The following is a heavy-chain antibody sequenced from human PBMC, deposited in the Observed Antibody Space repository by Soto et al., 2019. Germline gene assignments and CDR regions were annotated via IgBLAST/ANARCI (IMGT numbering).Heavy chain of an antibody. D-gene: IGHD2-15*01. J-gene: IGHJ6*03. Sequence: EVQLVESGGGLVKPGGSLRLSCAASGFTFSSYSMNWVRQAPGKGLEWVSSISSSSSYIYYADSVKGRFTISRDNGKNSRYRQMNVLRAEDTAVYYCARAPYRSGGRCHCHYYYYYYMDVWGKGTTVTVSS. V-gene: IGHV3-21*01. CDR2: ISSSSSYI. CDR3: ARAPYRSGGRCHCHYYYYYYMDV. CDR1: GFTFSSYS.